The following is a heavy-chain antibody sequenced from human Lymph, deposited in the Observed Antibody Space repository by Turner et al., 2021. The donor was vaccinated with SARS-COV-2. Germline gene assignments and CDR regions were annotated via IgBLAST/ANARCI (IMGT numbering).Heavy chain of an antibody. J-gene: IGHJ4*02. CDR3: AKDRFTLSSGWEDY. V-gene: IGHV3-23*01. Sequence: ELQLLEAGGGLVQPGGSLRLSCAASGFTFSSYAMSWVRQAPGKGLEWVSGISGSGGTTHYADSVKGRFTISRDNSKNTLYLQMNSLRAEDTAVYYCAKDRFTLSSGWEDYWGQGTLVTVSS. CDR2: ISGSGGTT. D-gene: IGHD6-19*01. CDR1: GFTFSSYA.